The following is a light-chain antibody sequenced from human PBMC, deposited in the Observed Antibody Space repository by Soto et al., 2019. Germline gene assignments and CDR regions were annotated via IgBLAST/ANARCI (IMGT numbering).Light chain of an antibody. CDR3: QQHGSAPIT. J-gene: IGKJ5*01. CDR1: QSVSSY. CDR2: DAS. V-gene: IGKV3-11*01. Sequence: EIVLTQSPAILSLSPGESSTLSWMASQSVSSYLAWYQQTPGQAPRLLIYDASNRATSIPARFSGSGSGTDFTLTISRLEPEDLAVYDCQQHGSAPITVGQWTRLAIK.